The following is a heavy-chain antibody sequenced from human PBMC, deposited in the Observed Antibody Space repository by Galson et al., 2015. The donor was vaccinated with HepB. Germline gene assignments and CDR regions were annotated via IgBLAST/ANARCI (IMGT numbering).Heavy chain of an antibody. D-gene: IGHD1-26*01. J-gene: IGHJ4*02. CDR2: ISYDRSNK. CDR3: ARDLYIRAGGGGGSFLGY. CDR1: GSTFSGYA. Sequence: SLRLSCAASGSTFSGYAMHWVRQAPGKGLEWVAVISYDRSNKYYADSVKGRFTISRDNSKNTLYLQMNSLRAEDTAVYYCARDLYIRAGGGGGSFLGYWGQGTLVTVSS. V-gene: IGHV3-30*04.